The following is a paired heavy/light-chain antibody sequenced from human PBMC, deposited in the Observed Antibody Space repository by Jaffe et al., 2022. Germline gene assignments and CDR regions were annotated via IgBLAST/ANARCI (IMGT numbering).Light chain of an antibody. CDR3: QQYYGVPLT. Sequence: DIQMTQSPSSLSASVGDRVTITCRASKDISNSLAWYEQKPGKAPKLLLFATSGLESGVPSRFSGSGSGTDYTLTISGLQPEDFATYYCQQYYGVPLTFGGGTKVQIK. J-gene: IGKJ4*01. V-gene: IGKV1-NL1*01. CDR1: KDISNS. CDR2: ATS.
Heavy chain of an antibody. J-gene: IGHJ4*02. V-gene: IGHV3-30*18. CDR3: AKDRGRSHDFWSGYNYYFDS. Sequence: QVQLVESGGGVVQPGRSLRLSCAASGFIFRSYGMHWVRQAPGQGLEWVAFISYDSSNQYYADSVRGRFTISRDNSRNTLSLQMNTLRLEDTAVYYCAKDRGRSHDFWSGYNYYFDSWGQGTLVTVSS. CDR1: GFIFRSYG. CDR2: ISYDSSNQ. D-gene: IGHD3-3*01.